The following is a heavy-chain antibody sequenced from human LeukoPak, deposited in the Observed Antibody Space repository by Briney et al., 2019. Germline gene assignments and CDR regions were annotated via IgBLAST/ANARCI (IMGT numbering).Heavy chain of an antibody. J-gene: IGHJ4*02. V-gene: IGHV4-59*08. Sequence: SETLSLTCTVSGGSISSYYWTWIRQPPGRGLEWIGYIPYSGSTTYNPSLRSRVTKSVDTSKNQISLKLTSVTAADTAVYYCARGTAAASGSLDYWGQGTLVTVSS. D-gene: IGHD1-14*01. CDR2: IPYSGST. CDR1: GGSISSYY. CDR3: ARGTAAASGSLDY.